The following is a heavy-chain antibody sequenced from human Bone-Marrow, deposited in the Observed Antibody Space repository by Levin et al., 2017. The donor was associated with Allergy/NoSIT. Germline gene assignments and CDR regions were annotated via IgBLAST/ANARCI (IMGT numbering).Heavy chain of an antibody. D-gene: IGHD1-1*01. V-gene: IGHV3-23*01. CDR2: ISGYDNST. Sequence: PGGSLRLSCVASGFTFSTYAMSWVRQAPGKGLEWVSVISGYDNSTYYAHSVKGRFTVSRDNSKNTLYLQMNSLRAEDTAVYYCVKETGRQVPSRLDHWGQGTLVTVSS. J-gene: IGHJ4*02. CDR1: GFTFSTYA. CDR3: VKETGRQVPSRLDH.